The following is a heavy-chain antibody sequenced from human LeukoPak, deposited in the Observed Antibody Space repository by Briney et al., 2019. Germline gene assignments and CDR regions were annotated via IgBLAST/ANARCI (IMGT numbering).Heavy chain of an antibody. CDR2: IRYDGSNK. J-gene: IGHJ4*02. CDR1: GFTFSSYG. CDR3: AKNYYGSGSYYSADY. Sequence: GGSLRLSCAASGFTFSSYGMHWVRQAPGKGLEWVAFIRYDGSNKYYADSVKGRFTISRDNSKNTLYLQMNSLRAEDTAVYYCAKNYYGSGSYYSADYWGQGTLVTVSS. V-gene: IGHV3-30*02. D-gene: IGHD3-10*01.